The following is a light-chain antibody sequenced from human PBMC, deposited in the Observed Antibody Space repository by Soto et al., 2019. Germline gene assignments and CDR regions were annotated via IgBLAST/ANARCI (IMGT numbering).Light chain of an antibody. CDR2: DAS. CDR3: QQFNNYPLT. CDR1: QGISSA. J-gene: IGKJ5*01. Sequence: AIQLTQSPSSLSASVGYRVTITCRASQGISSAVAWYQQKPGKPPKLLMYDASSLESGVPPRFSGSGSGTDFTLSISSLQPEDFATYYCQQFNNYPLTFGQGTRLEIK. V-gene: IGKV1D-13*01.